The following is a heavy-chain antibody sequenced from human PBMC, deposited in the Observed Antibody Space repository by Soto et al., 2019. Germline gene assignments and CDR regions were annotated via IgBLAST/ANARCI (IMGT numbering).Heavy chain of an antibody. CDR2: FDPEDGET. V-gene: IGHV1-24*01. CDR3: ARDPNLAAMVRGYYYGMDV. CDR1: GYTLTELS. D-gene: IGHD3-10*01. J-gene: IGHJ6*02. Sequence: ASVKVSCKVSGYTLTELSMHWVRQAPGKGLEWMGGFDPEDGETIYAQKFQGRVTMTKDTSTSTAYMELSSLRSEDTAVYYCARDPNLAAMVRGYYYGMDVWGQGTTVTVSS.